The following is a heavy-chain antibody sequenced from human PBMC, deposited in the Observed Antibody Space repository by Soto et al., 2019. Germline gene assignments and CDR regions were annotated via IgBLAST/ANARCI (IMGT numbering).Heavy chain of an antibody. CDR1: GGSISSSSYY. Sequence: QLLESGPGLVKPSETLSLTCTVSGGSISSSSYYWGWIRQPPGKGLEWIGSIYYSGSTYYNPSLKSRVTISVDTSKNQFSLKLSSVTAADTAVYYCARLDGVLTTVTTEEYNWFDPWGQGTLVTVSS. D-gene: IGHD4-17*01. CDR3: ARLDGVLTTVTTEEYNWFDP. V-gene: IGHV4-39*01. J-gene: IGHJ5*02. CDR2: IYYSGST.